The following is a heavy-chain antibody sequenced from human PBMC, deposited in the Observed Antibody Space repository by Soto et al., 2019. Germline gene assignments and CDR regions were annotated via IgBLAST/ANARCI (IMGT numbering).Heavy chain of an antibody. J-gene: IGHJ4*02. CDR2: IRSKSYYGTT. CDR3: RRDRIAAAISDFDE. Sequence: SLILSCSASGFTFGGYSMSWVRQAPGKGLEWVGSIRSKSYYGTTEYAASVRGRFTISRDDSKSIGYLQMNSLKTEDTAVYYWRRDRIAAAISDFDEWGKGNQVTVYS. D-gene: IGHD6-13*01. CDR1: GFTFGGYS. V-gene: IGHV3-49*04.